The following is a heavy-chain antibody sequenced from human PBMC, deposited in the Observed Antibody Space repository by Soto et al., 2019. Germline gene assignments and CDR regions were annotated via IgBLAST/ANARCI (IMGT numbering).Heavy chain of an antibody. Sequence: QVRLVQSGAEVKKPGSSVEVSCKASGGTFSSYAIDWVRQAPGQGLEWMGGIIPIFGTTNYAQKLQSRVKLTADESTRTAYMELSTLRSEDTAVYYCARGTVTGSEYNYYYYGMDVWGQGTTVTVSS. D-gene: IGHD1-1*01. CDR2: IIPIFGTT. CDR1: GGTFSSYA. V-gene: IGHV1-69*12. J-gene: IGHJ6*02. CDR3: ARGTVTGSEYNYYYYGMDV.